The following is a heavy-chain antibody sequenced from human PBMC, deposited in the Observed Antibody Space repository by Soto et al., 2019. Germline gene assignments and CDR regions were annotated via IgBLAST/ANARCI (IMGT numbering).Heavy chain of an antibody. CDR2: IYYSGST. J-gene: IGHJ5*02. CDR3: ARIRCRNMRRYVPAVNWFDP. D-gene: IGHD2-8*01. V-gene: IGHV4-59*12. CDR1: GGSISSYY. Sequence: SETLSLTCTVSGGSISSYYWSWIRQPPGKGLEWIGYIYYSGSTNYNPSLKSRVTISVDTSKNQFALKVASVAAANTARYFYARIRCRNMRRYVPAVNWFDPWGPGTLVTVSS.